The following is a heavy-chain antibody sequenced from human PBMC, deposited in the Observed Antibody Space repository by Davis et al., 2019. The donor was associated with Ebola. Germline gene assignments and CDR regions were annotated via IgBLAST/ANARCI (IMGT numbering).Heavy chain of an antibody. Sequence: GGSLRLSCAASGFTFSDYYMSWIRQAPGKGLEWVSYISSSSSYTNYADSVKGRFTISRDNAKNTLYLQMNSLRAEDTAVYYCAKASSAGDTAMVGPFDYWGQGTLVTVSS. J-gene: IGHJ4*02. CDR3: AKASSAGDTAMVGPFDY. V-gene: IGHV3-11*06. CDR2: ISSSSSYT. D-gene: IGHD5-18*01. CDR1: GFTFSDYY.